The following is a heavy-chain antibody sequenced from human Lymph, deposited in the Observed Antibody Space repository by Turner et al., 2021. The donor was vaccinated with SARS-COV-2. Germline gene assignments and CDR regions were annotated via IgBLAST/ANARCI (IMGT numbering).Heavy chain of an antibody. D-gene: IGHD1-26*01. CDR1: GYTFTSYD. CDR2: MNPNSGNT. Sequence: QVQLVQSWAEAKKPGASVKVSCKAPGYTFTSYDINWVRQDTGQGLKWMGWMNPNSGNTGYAQKFQGRVTMTRNTSISTAYMELSSLRSEDTAVYYCARGRYSGGGMDVWGQGTTVTVSS. CDR3: ARGRYSGGGMDV. J-gene: IGHJ6*02. V-gene: IGHV1-8*02.